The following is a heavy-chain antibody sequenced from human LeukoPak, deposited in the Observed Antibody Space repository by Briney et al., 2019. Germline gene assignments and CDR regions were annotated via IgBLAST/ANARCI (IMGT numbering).Heavy chain of an antibody. D-gene: IGHD2-15*01. Sequence: AGSLRLSCAAPGFTFSSYWMSWVRQAPGKGLEWVANIKKDGSENYYVDSVKGRFTISRDNAKNALYLQMNSLRAEDTAVYYCASSRGSGGTNFDYWGQGTLVTVSS. CDR2: IKKDGSEN. CDR1: GFTFSSYW. V-gene: IGHV3-7*01. CDR3: ASSRGSGGTNFDY. J-gene: IGHJ4*02.